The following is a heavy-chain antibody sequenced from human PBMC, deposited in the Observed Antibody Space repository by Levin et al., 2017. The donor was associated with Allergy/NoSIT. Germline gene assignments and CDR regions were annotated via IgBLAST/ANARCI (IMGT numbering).Heavy chain of an antibody. CDR3: ARRGTRDYYYYMDV. J-gene: IGHJ6*03. D-gene: IGHD1-1*01. CDR1: GSSFTSYW. V-gene: IGHV5-51*04. Sequence: GGSLRLSCQGSGSSFTSYWIGWVRQMPGKGLEWMGIIYPGDSDTRYSPSFQGQVTISADKPISTAYLQWSSLKASDTAIYYCARRGTRDYYYYMDVWGKGTTVTVSS. CDR2: IYPGDSDT.